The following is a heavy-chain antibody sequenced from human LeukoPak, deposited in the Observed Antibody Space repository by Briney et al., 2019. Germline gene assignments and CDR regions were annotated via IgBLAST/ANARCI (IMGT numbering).Heavy chain of an antibody. D-gene: IGHD2-2*01. V-gene: IGHV1-69*04. CDR2: IIPILGIA. CDR3: ARGRVVPAATPDFDY. J-gene: IGHJ4*02. Sequence: GASVKVSCKASGGTFGSYAISWVRQAPGQGLEWMGRIIPILGIANYAQKFQGRVTITADKSTSTAYMELSSLRSEDTAVYYCARGRVVPAATPDFDYWGQGTLVTVSS. CDR1: GGTFGSYA.